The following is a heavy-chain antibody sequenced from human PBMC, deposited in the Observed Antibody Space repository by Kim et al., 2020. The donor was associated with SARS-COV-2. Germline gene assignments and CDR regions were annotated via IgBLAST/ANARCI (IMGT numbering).Heavy chain of an antibody. CDR3: ARQLPPTPPHYYYYGMDV. Sequence: GESLKISCKGSGYSFTSYWIGWVRQMPGKGLEWMGIIYPGDSDTRYSPSFQGQVTISADKSISTAYLQWSSLKASDTAMYYCARQLPPTPPHYYYYGMDVWGQGTTVTVSS. CDR2: IYPGDSDT. CDR1: GYSFTSYW. V-gene: IGHV5-51*01. D-gene: IGHD2-15*01. J-gene: IGHJ6*02.